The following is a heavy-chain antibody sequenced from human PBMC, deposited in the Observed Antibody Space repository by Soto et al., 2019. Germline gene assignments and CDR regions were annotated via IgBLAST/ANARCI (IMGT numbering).Heavy chain of an antibody. CDR1: GFNFSSYR. Sequence: EVQLVESGGGLVKPGGSLRLSCVVSGFNFSSYRVNWVRQAPGKGLEWVSCISAGSSFKYYADSVKGRFTISRDNAKNSLYLQMNSLRAEDTAVYYCARDPRVGDGYNFSLYLDYWGQGALVTVSS. D-gene: IGHD5-12*01. CDR2: ISAGSSFK. CDR3: ARDPRVGDGYNFSLYLDY. V-gene: IGHV3-21*01. J-gene: IGHJ4*02.